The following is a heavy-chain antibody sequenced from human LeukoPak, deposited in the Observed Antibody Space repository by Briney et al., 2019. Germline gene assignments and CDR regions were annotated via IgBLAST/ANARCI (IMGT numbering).Heavy chain of an antibody. J-gene: IGHJ4*02. D-gene: IGHD6-13*01. CDR2: IYSGGTT. Sequence: GGSLRLSCAASGFIVNNNYMSWVRQAPGKGLEWVSVIYSGGTTHYADSVKGRFTISRDNSNNTLYLQMNSLRAEDTAVYYCAKDRYAAEYYFDYWGQGTLVTVSS. V-gene: IGHV3-53*05. CDR1: GFIVNNNY. CDR3: AKDRYAAEYYFDY.